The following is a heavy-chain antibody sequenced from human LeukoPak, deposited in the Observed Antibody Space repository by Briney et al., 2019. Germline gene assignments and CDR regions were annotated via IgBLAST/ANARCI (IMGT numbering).Heavy chain of an antibody. J-gene: IGHJ4*02. V-gene: IGHV4-59*01. D-gene: IGHD1/OR15-1a*01. CDR1: GGSIGSYY. CDR3: AREWEQYYFDY. Sequence: SETLSLTCTVSGGSIGSYYWSWVRQPPGKGLEWIGYIYYSGSNNYNPSLKSRVTISVDTSKNQFSLKLKSVPAADTAVYYCAREWEQYYFDYWGQGTLVTVSS. CDR2: IYYSGSN.